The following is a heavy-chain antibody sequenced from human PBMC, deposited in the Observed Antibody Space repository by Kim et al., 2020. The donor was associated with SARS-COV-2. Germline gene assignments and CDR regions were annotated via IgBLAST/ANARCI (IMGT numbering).Heavy chain of an antibody. V-gene: IGHV3-30*04. CDR1: GFTFSSYA. J-gene: IGHJ4*02. D-gene: IGHD3-10*01. CDR2: ISYDGSNK. Sequence: GGSLRLSCAASGFTFSSYAMHWVRQAPGKGLEWVAVISYDGSNKYYADSVKGRFTISRDNSKNTLYLQMNSLRAEDTAVYYCARCITMVRGHFDYWGQGTLVTVSS. CDR3: ARCITMVRGHFDY.